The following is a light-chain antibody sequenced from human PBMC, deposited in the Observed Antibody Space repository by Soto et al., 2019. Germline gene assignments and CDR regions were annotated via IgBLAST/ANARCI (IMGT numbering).Light chain of an antibody. J-gene: IGLJ1*01. CDR3: SSYAGSNNYV. Sequence: QSVRTQPPSASGSPGQSVTISCTGTSSDVGAYNYLSWYQQHPGKAPKLMIYEVSKRPSGVPDRFSGSKSGNTASLTVSGLQAEDEADYYCSSYAGSNNYVFGTGTKLTLL. V-gene: IGLV2-8*01. CDR2: EVS. CDR1: SSDVGAYNY.